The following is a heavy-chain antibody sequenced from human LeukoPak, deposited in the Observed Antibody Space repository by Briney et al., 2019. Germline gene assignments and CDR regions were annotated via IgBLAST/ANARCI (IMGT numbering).Heavy chain of an antibody. CDR3: AKDRYCSGGSCYGPGRDY. D-gene: IGHD2-15*01. CDR1: GFTFSSYG. Sequence: GGSLRLSCAASGFTFSSYGMHWVRQAPGKGLEWVAFIRYDGSNKYYADSVKGRFTISRDNSKNTLYLQMNSLRAEDTAVYYCAKDRYCSGGSCYGPGRDYWGQGTLVTVSS. V-gene: IGHV3-30*02. J-gene: IGHJ4*02. CDR2: IRYDGSNK.